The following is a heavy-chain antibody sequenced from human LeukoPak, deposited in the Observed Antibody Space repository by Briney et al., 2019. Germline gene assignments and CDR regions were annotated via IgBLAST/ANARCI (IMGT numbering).Heavy chain of an antibody. Sequence: SETLSLTCAVYGGSFSNYYWTWIRQPPGKGLEWIGEGHHSGSTNYNPSLKTRVTISVDTSRSQFSLKLTSVTAADTAVYYCARGSQWDDYAGFDPWGQGTLVTVSS. V-gene: IGHV4-34*01. CDR2: GHHSGST. D-gene: IGHD4-17*01. CDR1: GGSFSNYY. CDR3: ARGSQWDDYAGFDP. J-gene: IGHJ5*02.